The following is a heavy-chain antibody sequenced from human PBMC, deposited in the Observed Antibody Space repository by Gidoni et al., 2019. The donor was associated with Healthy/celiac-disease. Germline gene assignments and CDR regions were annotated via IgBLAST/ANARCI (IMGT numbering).Heavy chain of an antibody. CDR1: GFTFSSYS. CDR2: ISSSSSYI. Sequence: EVQLVESGGGLVKPGGSLRLSCAAAGFTFSSYSMNWVRQAPGKGLEWVSSISSSSSYIYYADSVKCRFTISRDNAKNSLYLQMNSLRAEDTAVYYCARDPYSSSWPVDYWGQGTLVTVSS. D-gene: IGHD6-13*01. V-gene: IGHV3-21*01. CDR3: ARDPYSSSWPVDY. J-gene: IGHJ4*02.